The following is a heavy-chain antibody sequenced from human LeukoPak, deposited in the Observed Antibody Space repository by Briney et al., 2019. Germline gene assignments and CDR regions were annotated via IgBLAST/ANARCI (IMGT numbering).Heavy chain of an antibody. V-gene: IGHV4-30-4*08. CDR3: ASRTYYYDSSGPFNWFDP. J-gene: IGHJ5*02. CDR2: IYYSGSI. Sequence: SETLSLTCTVSGGSISSGDYYWSWIRRPPGKGLEWIGYIYYSGSIYYNSSLKSRVTISLDTSKNQFSLKLSSVTAADTAVYYCASRTYYYDSSGPFNWFDPWGQGTLVTVSS. D-gene: IGHD3-22*01. CDR1: GGSISSGDYY.